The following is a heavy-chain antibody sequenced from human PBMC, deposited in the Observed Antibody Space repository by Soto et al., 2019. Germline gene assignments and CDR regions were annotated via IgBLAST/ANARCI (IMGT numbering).Heavy chain of an antibody. CDR2: INHSGST. D-gene: IGHD6-6*01. V-gene: IGHV4-34*01. CDR3: ARAFEYSSSPRHFDY. Sequence: ASETLSLTCAVYGGSFSGYYWSWIRQPPGKGLEWIGEINHSGSTNYNPSLKSRVTISVDTSKNQFSLKLSSVTAADTAVYYCARAFEYSSSPRHFDYWGQGTLVTVSS. J-gene: IGHJ4*02. CDR1: GGSFSGYY.